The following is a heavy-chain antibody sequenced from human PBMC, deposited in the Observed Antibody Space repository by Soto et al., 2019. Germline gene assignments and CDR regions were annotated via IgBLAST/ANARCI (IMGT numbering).Heavy chain of an antibody. V-gene: IGHV3-30*18. CDR2: ISYDGSNK. CDR1: GFTFSSYG. J-gene: IGHJ4*02. D-gene: IGHD4-17*01. CDR3: AKVFGDDYGDYPVFDY. Sequence: QVQLVKSGGGVIQSGRSLRLSCAASGFTFSSYGMHWVRQAPGKGLEWVAVISYDGSNKYYADSVKGRFTISRDNSKNTLYLQMNSLRAEDTAVYYCAKVFGDDYGDYPVFDYWGQGTLVTVSS.